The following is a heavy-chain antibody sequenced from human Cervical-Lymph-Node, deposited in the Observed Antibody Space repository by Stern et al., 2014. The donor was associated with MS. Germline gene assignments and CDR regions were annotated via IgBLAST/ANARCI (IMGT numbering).Heavy chain of an antibody. D-gene: IGHD3-10*01. V-gene: IGHV1-69*01. CDR1: GDTFSTYA. CDR3: ARTYYYGSGTYDYYYYHMDV. CDR2: IIPRFGIA. Sequence: VQLLQPGAEVKKPGSSVKVSCKASGDTFSTYAISWVRQAPGQGLEWMGGIIPRFGIANYAQKFRGRVTITADESTSTMYMKLSSLRSEDTAVYYCARTYYYGSGTYDYYYYHMDVWGQGTTVTVSS. J-gene: IGHJ6*02.